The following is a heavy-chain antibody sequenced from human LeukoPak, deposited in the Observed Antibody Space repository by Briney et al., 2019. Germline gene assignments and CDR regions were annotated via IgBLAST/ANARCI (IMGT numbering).Heavy chain of an antibody. CDR3: AGDLRL. V-gene: IGHV3-11*06. CDR1: GFTFSDYY. J-gene: IGHJ4*02. Sequence: PGGSLRLSCAASGFTFSDYYMSWIRQAPGKGLEWVSSISSGSNYIYYADSVQGRFTISRDNARNSLYLQMNSLRADDAAVYYCAGDLRLWGQGTLVTVSS. CDR2: ISSGSNYI.